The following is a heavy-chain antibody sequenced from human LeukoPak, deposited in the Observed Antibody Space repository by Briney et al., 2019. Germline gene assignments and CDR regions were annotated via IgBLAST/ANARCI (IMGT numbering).Heavy chain of an antibody. CDR3: ARLIAADFYYYYMDV. Sequence: GESLKISCKGSGYSFTSYWIGWVRQMPGKGLEWMGIIYPGDSDTRYSPSFQGQVTISADKSISTAYLQWSSLKASDTAMYYCARLIAADFYYYYMDVWGKGTTVTVPS. V-gene: IGHV5-51*03. D-gene: IGHD6-13*01. CDR2: IYPGDSDT. CDR1: GYSFTSYW. J-gene: IGHJ6*03.